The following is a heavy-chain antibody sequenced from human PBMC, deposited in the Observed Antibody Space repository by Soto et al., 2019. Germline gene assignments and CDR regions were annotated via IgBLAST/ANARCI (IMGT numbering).Heavy chain of an antibody. CDR2: ISYDGSNK. CDR3: EKEGATPVYFDF. V-gene: IGHV3-30*18. CDR1: GFTFSSYG. Sequence: QVQLVESGGGVVQPGRSLRLSCAASGFTFSSYGMHWVRQAPGKGLEWVAVISYDGSNKDYADSVKSRFTISRDNSKHNRYLRENILRAEDTAVYYCEKEGATPVYFDFWGQGALVTVSS. D-gene: IGHD1-26*01. J-gene: IGHJ4*02.